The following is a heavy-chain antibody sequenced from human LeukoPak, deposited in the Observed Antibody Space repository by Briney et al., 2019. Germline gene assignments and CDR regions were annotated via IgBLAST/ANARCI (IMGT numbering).Heavy chain of an antibody. CDR2: IYYSGST. V-gene: IGHV4-39*07. Sequence: SETLSLTCTVSGGSISSSSYYWGWIRQPPGKGLEWIGSIYYSGSTNYNPSLKSRVTISVDTSKNQFSLKLSSVTAADTAVYYCARVASDILTGYQEGAFDIWGQGTMVTVSS. CDR1: GGSISSSSYY. D-gene: IGHD3-9*01. CDR3: ARVASDILTGYQEGAFDI. J-gene: IGHJ3*02.